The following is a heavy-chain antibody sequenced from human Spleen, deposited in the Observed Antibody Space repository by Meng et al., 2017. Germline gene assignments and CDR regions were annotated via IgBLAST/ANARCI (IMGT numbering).Heavy chain of an antibody. CDR3: ARGPTTMAHDFDY. Sequence: LPPWGAGLLKPSEALSLTFAVYGGSFSGYYWSWIRQPPGKGLEWIGEINHSGSTNYNPSLESRATISVDTSQNNLSLKLSSVTAADSAVYYCARGPTTMAHDFDYWGQGTLVTVSS. CDR2: INHSGST. V-gene: IGHV4-34*01. CDR1: GGSFSGYY. D-gene: IGHD4-11*01. J-gene: IGHJ4*02.